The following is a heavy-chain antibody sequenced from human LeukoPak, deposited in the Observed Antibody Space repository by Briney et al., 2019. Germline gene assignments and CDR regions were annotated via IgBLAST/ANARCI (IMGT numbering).Heavy chain of an antibody. D-gene: IGHD5-18*01. Sequence: ASVKVSCKVSGYTLTELSMHWVRQAPGKGLEWMGGFDPEDGETIYAQKFQGRVTMTEDTSTDTAYMELSSLRSEDTAVYYCTSLGTAMVTNWFDPWGQGTLVTVSS. CDR1: GYTLTELS. CDR2: FDPEDGET. V-gene: IGHV1-24*01. J-gene: IGHJ5*02. CDR3: TSLGTAMVTNWFDP.